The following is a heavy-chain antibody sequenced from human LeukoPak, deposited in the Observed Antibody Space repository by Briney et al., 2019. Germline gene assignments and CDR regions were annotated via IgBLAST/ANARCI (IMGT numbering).Heavy chain of an antibody. CDR2: INPNSGGT. CDR1: GYTFTGYY. J-gene: IGHJ3*02. D-gene: IGHD3-22*01. CDR3: ARDTYYYDSSGYSAGAFDI. Sequence: GASVKVSCKASGYTFTGYYMHWVRQAPGQGLEWMGWINPNSGGTNYAQKFQGRVTMTRDTSISTAYMELSRLRPDDTAVYYCARDTYYYDSSGYSAGAFDIWGQGTMVTVSS. V-gene: IGHV1-2*02.